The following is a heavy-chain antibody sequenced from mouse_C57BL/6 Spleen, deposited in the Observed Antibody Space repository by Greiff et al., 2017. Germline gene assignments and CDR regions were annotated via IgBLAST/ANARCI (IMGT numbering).Heavy chain of an antibody. CDR3: ARFPHDGYYYFDY. D-gene: IGHD2-3*01. CDR2: IDPNSGGT. Sequence: VQLQQPGAELVKPGASVKLSCKASGYTFTSYWLHWVKQRPGRGLEWIGRIDPNSGGTKYNEKFKSKATLTVDKPSSTAYMQLSSLTSEDSAVYSCARFPHDGYYYFDYWGKGTTLTVSS. J-gene: IGHJ2*01. V-gene: IGHV1-72*01. CDR1: GYTFTSYW.